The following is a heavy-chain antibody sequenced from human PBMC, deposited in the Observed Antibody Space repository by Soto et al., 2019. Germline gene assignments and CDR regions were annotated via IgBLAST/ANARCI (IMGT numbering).Heavy chain of an antibody. CDR2: ISYDGSNK. V-gene: IGHV3-30*18. D-gene: IGHD3-22*01. Sequence: SGGSLRLSCAASGFTFSSYGMHWVRQAPGKGLEWVAVISYDGSNKYYADSVKGRFTISRDNSKNTLYLQMNSLRAEDTAVYYCAKEWIYDNEAFDIWGQGTMVTV. CDR1: GFTFSSYG. J-gene: IGHJ3*02. CDR3: AKEWIYDNEAFDI.